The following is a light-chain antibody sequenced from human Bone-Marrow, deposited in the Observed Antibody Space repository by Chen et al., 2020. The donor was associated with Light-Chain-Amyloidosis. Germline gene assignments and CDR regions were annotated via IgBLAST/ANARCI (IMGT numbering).Light chain of an antibody. CDR2: RDT. CDR3: QSADSSGTYEVI. J-gene: IGLJ2*01. V-gene: IGLV3-25*03. CDR1: DLPTKY. Sequence: SYDLTQPPSVSVSPGQTARITCSGDDLPTKYAYWYQQKPGQAPLLVIHRDTERPSGISERFSGSSSGTTATLTISGVQAEDEADYHCQSADSSGTYEVIFGGGTKLTVL.